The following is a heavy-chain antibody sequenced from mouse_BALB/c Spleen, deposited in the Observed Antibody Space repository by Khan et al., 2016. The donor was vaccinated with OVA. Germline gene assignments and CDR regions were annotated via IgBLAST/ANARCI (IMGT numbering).Heavy chain of an antibody. J-gene: IGHJ4*01. CDR1: GYTFTTAG. D-gene: IGHD2-10*01. V-gene: IGHV9-4*02. CDR3: ARGGAAYYRNDGGAMDS. Sequence: QVQLKQSGPELKKPGETVRISCKASGYTFTTAGMQWVQKMPGKGLKWIGWINTHSGVPKYAEDFKGRFVFSLDTSASTAYLQITNLKNEDTATYCRARGGAAYYRNDGGAMDSWGQGTSVTVSS. CDR2: INTHSGVP.